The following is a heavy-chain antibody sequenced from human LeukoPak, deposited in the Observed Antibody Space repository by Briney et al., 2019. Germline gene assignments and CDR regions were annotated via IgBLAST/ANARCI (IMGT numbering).Heavy chain of an antibody. CDR2: ISSSSSYI. D-gene: IGHD5-18*01. Sequence: GGSLRLSCAASGFTFSSYGMHWVRQAPGKGLEWVSSISSSSSYIYYADSVKGRFTISRDNAKNSLYLQMNSLRAEDTAVYYCARIAPTAMVFWGQGTLVTVSS. V-gene: IGHV3-21*01. CDR1: GFTFSSYG. J-gene: IGHJ4*02. CDR3: ARIAPTAMVF.